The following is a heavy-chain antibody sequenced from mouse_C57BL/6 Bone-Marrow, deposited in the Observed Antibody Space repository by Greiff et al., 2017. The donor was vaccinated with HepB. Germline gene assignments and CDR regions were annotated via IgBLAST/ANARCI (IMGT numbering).Heavy chain of an antibody. Sequence: QVQLQQSGAELVRPGTSVKVSCKASGYAFTNYLIEWVKQRPGQGLEWIGVINPGSGGTNYNEKFKGKATLTADKSSSTAYMQLSSLTSEDSAVYFCARDHYYGSSYWFAYWGQGTLVTVSA. CDR2: INPGSGGT. V-gene: IGHV1-54*01. CDR1: GYAFTNYL. J-gene: IGHJ3*01. CDR3: ARDHYYGSSYWFAY. D-gene: IGHD1-1*01.